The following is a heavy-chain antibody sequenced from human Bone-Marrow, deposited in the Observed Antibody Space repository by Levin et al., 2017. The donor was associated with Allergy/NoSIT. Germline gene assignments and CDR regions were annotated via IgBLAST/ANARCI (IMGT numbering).Heavy chain of an antibody. CDR2: ISGSGGSI. V-gene: IGHV3-23*01. Sequence: GESLKISCAASGFTFSSYAMSWVRQAPGKGLEWVSAISGSGGSIYDADSVKGRFTISRDNSKSRLFLQMNSLRAEDTAVYYCVKSGGWTFDPWGQGTLVTVSS. CDR3: VKSGGWTFDP. CDR1: GFTFSSYA. J-gene: IGHJ5*02. D-gene: IGHD3/OR15-3a*01.